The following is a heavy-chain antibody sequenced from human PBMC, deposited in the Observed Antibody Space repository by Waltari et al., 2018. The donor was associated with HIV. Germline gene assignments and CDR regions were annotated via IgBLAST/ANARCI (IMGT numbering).Heavy chain of an antibody. D-gene: IGHD3-10*01. CDR1: GFTFSSAW. CDR2: IKKKKHGETT. Sequence: EVRLVESGGGLVRPGGSLRLSCSASGFTFSSAWMRWVRQGPGKGQRGIGRIKKKKHGETTHYAAPVKVRFTVSRDDSRNTLYLQMNSLKTEDTAVYYCTTGHRGVPHSMDVWGQGTTVTVSS. CDR3: TTGHRGVPHSMDV. V-gene: IGHV3-15*01. J-gene: IGHJ6*02.